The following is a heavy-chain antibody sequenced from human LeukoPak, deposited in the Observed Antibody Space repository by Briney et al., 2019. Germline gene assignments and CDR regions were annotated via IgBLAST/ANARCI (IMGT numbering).Heavy chain of an antibody. J-gene: IGHJ4*02. CDR2: FGTRSTSI. D-gene: IGHD3-22*01. CDR3: AREVSEGFDF. V-gene: IGHV3-21*01. Sequence: GGSLRLSCPASGFAFSCYSMNWIRQAPGKGLEWVSSFGTRSTSIYHAGSVKGRFAISRDNAKNLLYLQMNSLRAEDTALYYCAREVSEGFDFWGQGTLVTVSS. CDR1: GFAFSCYS.